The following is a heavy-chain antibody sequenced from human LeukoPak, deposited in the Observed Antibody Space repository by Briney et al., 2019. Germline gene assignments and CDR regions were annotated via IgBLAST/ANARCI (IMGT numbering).Heavy chain of an antibody. D-gene: IGHD1-26*01. V-gene: IGHV3-48*01. Sequence: GGSLRLSCAASGFTFNNYWMAWVRQAPGKGLEWVSYISSSSSTIYYADSVKGRFTISRDNAKNSLYLQMNSLRAEDTAVYYCARDRSGSTDAFDIWGQGTMVTVSS. CDR2: ISSSSSTI. J-gene: IGHJ3*02. CDR1: GFTFNNYW. CDR3: ARDRSGSTDAFDI.